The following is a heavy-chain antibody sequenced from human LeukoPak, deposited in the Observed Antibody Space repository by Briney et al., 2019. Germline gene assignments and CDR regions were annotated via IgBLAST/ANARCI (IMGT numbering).Heavy chain of an antibody. CDR3: ARDHLSWTTVTTFDY. D-gene: IGHD4-17*01. J-gene: IGHJ4*02. V-gene: IGHV3-21*01. CDR1: GFTFSSYS. CDR2: ISSSSSYI. Sequence: GGSLRLSCAAPGFTFSSYSMNWVRQAPGKGLEWVSSISSSSSYIYYADSVKGRFTISRDNAKNSLYLQMNSLRAEDTAVYYCARDHLSWTTVTTFDYWGQGTLVTVSS.